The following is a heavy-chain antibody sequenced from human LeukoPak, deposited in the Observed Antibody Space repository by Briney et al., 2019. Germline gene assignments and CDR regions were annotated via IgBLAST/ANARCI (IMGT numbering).Heavy chain of an antibody. CDR2: IYGGRT. CDR3: ARIGNYYFDY. Sequence: SETLSLTCTVSGGSLGGNCWNWIRQSPESGLEWIGRIYGGRTKYNPSLMSRVTIPFDPSKKQFSLKLTSVTAADTAVYYCARIGNYYFDYWGQGTLVTVSS. D-gene: IGHD1-1*01. V-gene: IGHV4-59*12. CDR1: GGSLGGNC. J-gene: IGHJ4*02.